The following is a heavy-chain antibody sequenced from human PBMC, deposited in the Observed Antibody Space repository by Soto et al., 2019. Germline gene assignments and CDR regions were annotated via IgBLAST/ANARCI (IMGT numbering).Heavy chain of an antibody. Sequence: EVQLVESGGGLVQRGGSLRLSCAASGFTFNTYSMNWVRQAPGKGLDWVSYISSGSSTIYYADSVKGRFTISRDNAKNSLYLQMISLRAEDTAVYYCATGGTALDSWGQGTLVTVSS. J-gene: IGHJ4*02. D-gene: IGHD1-7*01. CDR1: GFTFNTYS. CDR3: ATGGTALDS. CDR2: ISSGSSTI. V-gene: IGHV3-48*01.